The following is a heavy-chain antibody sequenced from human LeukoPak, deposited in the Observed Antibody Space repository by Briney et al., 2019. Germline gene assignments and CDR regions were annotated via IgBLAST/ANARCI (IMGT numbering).Heavy chain of an antibody. D-gene: IGHD3-3*01. CDR2: ISGSGGST. Sequence: PGGSLRLSCAASGFTFSSYAMSWVRQAPGKGLEWVSAISGSGGSTYYADSVKGRFTISRDNSKNTLYLQMNSLRAEDTAVYYCASKDYDFWSGYHYFDYWGRGTLVTVSS. V-gene: IGHV3-23*01. CDR1: GFTFSSYA. J-gene: IGHJ4*02. CDR3: ASKDYDFWSGYHYFDY.